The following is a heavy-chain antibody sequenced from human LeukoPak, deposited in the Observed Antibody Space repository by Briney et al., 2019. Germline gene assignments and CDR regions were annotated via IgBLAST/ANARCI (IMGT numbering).Heavy chain of an antibody. Sequence: SETLSLTCAVYGGSFSGYYWSWIRQPPGKGLGWIGEINHSGSTNYNPSLKSRVTISVDTSKNQFSLKLSSVTAADTAVYYCATQDRLGIVRYWGQGTLVTVSS. V-gene: IGHV4-34*01. J-gene: IGHJ4*02. CDR2: INHSGST. D-gene: IGHD7-27*01. CDR3: ATQDRLGIVRY. CDR1: GGSFSGYY.